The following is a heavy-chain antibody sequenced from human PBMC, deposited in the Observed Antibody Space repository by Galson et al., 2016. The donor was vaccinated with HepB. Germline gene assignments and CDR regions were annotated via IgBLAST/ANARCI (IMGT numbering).Heavy chain of an antibody. CDR1: GYRFTTYW. CDR3: AREGRYCTSTSCYGYWYFEL. J-gene: IGHJ2*01. V-gene: IGHV5-51*01. D-gene: IGHD2-2*01. Sequence: QSGAEVKKPGESLKISCKGSGYRFTTYWIGWVRQMPGKGLEWMGVIYPGDSNTRYSSSFQGQVTISVDKSISTAYLQWSSLKASDTAMYYCAREGRYCTSTSCYGYWYFELWGRGTRVTVSS. CDR2: IYPGDSNT.